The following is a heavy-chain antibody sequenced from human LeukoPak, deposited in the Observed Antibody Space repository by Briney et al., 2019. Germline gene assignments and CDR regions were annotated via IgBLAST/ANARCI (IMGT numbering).Heavy chain of an antibody. D-gene: IGHD1-26*01. V-gene: IGHV3-23*01. CDR1: GFTFSSYA. J-gene: IGHJ3*01. CDR2: ICGSTNST. CDR3: AKAFRIVGIGNPDDAFDV. Sequence: PGGSLRLSCAASGFTFSSYAVSWVRQAPGKGLEWVSVICGSTNSTYNAYYVKGRFTLSRDNSEKTLYLQLNSLRAEDPGIYYCAKAFRIVGIGNPDDAFDVWGQGTVVTVS.